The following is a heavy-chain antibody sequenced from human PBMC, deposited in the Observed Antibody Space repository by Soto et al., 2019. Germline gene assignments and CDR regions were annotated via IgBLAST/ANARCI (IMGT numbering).Heavy chain of an antibody. D-gene: IGHD4-17*01. CDR2: ISGSSGSA. CDR3: AKVPLRPYYFDY. V-gene: IGHV3-23*01. J-gene: IGHJ4*02. CDR1: GFTFSNYA. Sequence: VQLLESGGGLVQPGGSLRLSCAASGFTFSNYAMNWVRQAPGKGLEWVSTISGSSGSAYYADSVKGRFTIXXXNXXXXXXXXXXSLRAEDTAVYYCAKVPLRPYYFDYWGQGALVTVSS.